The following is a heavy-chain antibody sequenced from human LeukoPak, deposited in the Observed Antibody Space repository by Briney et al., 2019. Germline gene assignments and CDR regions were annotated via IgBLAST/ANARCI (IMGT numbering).Heavy chain of an antibody. CDR1: GFTFSSYG. J-gene: IGHJ3*01. D-gene: IGHD3-10*01. Sequence: GGSLRLSCAVSGFTFSSYGMNWVRQAPEEGLEWVAYISSSSSTIHYADSVKGRFTIFRDNAMNSLHLQMDSLGAEDTAVCSCARSRYYGSGSPDAFDGWGHGTMVTVSS. V-gene: IGHV3-48*01. CDR3: ARSRYYGSGSPDAFDG. CDR2: ISSSSSTI.